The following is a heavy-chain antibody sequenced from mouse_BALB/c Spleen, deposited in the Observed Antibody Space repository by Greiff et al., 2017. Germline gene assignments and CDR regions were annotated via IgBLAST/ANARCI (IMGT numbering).Heavy chain of an antibody. CDR3: ARGELKGDIDV. Sequence: QVQLQQSGAELVRPGVSVKISCKGSGYSFTDYAMNWVKQSHAKSLEWIGVISTYYGDASYNQKFKGKATMTVDKSSSTAYMELARLTSEDSAIYYCARGELKGDIDVWGAGTTVTVSS. J-gene: IGHJ1*01. V-gene: IGHV1S137*01. CDR2: ISTYYGDA. D-gene: IGHD3-3*01. CDR1: GYSFTDYA.